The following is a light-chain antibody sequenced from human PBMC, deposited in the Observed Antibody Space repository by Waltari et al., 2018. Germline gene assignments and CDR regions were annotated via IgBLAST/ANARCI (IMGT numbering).Light chain of an antibody. J-gene: IGKJ1*01. CDR1: QTIYNY. V-gene: IGKV3-11*01. Sequence: EVVLTQSPATLSLSPGERATLSCRASQTIYNYLAWYQQKRGQAPRLLLYDASNRATGIPDRFSGSGSGTDFTLIISRLEPEDFVVYYCQHRNNWPWTFGQGSKVEIK. CDR3: QHRNNWPWT. CDR2: DAS.